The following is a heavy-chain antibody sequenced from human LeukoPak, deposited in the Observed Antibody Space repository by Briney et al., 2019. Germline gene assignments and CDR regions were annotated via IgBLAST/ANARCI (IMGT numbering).Heavy chain of an antibody. CDR1: GFTFSNYD. V-gene: IGHV3-13*04. CDR3: ASSPAYTSSWEAIYI. CDR2: IGTAGDT. D-gene: IGHD6-13*01. J-gene: IGHJ4*02. Sequence: GGSLRLSCAASGFTFSNYDMHWVRQAAGKGLEWVSAIGTAGDTYYSASVRGRFTISRENARNSLFLQMSGLSAGDTAVYYCASSPAYTSSWEAIYIWGQGALVTVSS.